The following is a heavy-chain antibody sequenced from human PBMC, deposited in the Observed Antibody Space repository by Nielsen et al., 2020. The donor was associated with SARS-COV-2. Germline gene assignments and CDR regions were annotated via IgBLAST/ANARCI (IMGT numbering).Heavy chain of an antibody. Sequence: GESLKISCTASGFTFGDYAMSWVRQAPGKGLEWVGFIRSKAYGGTTEYAASVKGRFTISRDDSKSIAYLQMNSLKTEDTAVYYCTRDLVTTFGMDVWGQGTTVTVSS. CDR3: TRDLVTTFGMDV. CDR2: IRSKAYGGTT. CDR1: GFTFGDYA. J-gene: IGHJ6*02. V-gene: IGHV3-49*04. D-gene: IGHD4-11*01.